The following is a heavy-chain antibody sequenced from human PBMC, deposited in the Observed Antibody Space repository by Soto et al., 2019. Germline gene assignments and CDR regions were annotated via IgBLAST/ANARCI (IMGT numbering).Heavy chain of an antibody. CDR2: ISYDGSNK. CDR3: AKXXXXXXXXXXXXXXXXDV. Sequence: QVQLVESGGGVVQPGRSLRLSCAASGFTFSTYGMHWVRQAPGKGLEWVAVISYDGSNKYYADSVKGRFTISRDNSKSTLYLQMNSLRAEDTAVYHCAKXXXXXXXXXXXXXXXXDVWGQGTTVTVSS. CDR1: GFTFSTYG. V-gene: IGHV3-30*18. J-gene: IGHJ6*02.